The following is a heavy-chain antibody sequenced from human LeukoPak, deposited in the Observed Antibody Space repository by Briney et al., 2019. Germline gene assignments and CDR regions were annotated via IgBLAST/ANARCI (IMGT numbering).Heavy chain of an antibody. CDR3: ARGRGYCSSTSCYYIDY. CDR1: GGSISSGGYS. D-gene: IGHD2-2*01. V-gene: IGHV4-34*01. Sequence: SETLSLTCAVSGGSISSGGYSWSWIRQPPGKGLEWIGEINHSGSTNYNPSLKSRVTISVDTSKNQFSLKLSSVTAADTAVYYCARGRGYCSSTSCYYIDYWGQGTLVTVSS. CDR2: INHSGST. J-gene: IGHJ4*02.